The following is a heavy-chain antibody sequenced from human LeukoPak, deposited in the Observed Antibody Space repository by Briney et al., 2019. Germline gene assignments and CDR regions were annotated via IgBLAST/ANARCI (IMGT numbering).Heavy chain of an antibody. CDR2: INWNGSRT. D-gene: IGHD4-17*01. CDR3: ARDYDYGDYPGY. V-gene: IGHV3-20*04. Sequence: PGGSLRLSCAASGFMFDDXXXXXXXQAXGKGXEXVSGINWNGSRTGYXDSVKGRFTXXXXXAKNSLYLQMNSLRAEDTALYYCARDYDYGDYPGYWGQGTLVTVSS. CDR1: GFMFDDXX. J-gene: IGHJ4*02.